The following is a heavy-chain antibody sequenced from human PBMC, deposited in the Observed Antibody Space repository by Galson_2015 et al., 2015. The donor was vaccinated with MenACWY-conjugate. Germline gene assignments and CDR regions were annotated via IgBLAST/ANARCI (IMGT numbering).Heavy chain of an antibody. CDR1: GGTFSSYA. CDR3: ARENSGYSSSWYSGGYNWFDP. CDR2: IIPIFGTA. Sequence: SVKVSCKASGGTFSSYAISWVRQAPGQGLEWMGGIIPIFGTANYAQKFQGRVTITADESTSTAYMELSSLRSEDTAVYYCARENSGYSSSWYSGGYNWFDPWGQGTLVTVSS. V-gene: IGHV1-69*13. D-gene: IGHD6-13*01. J-gene: IGHJ5*02.